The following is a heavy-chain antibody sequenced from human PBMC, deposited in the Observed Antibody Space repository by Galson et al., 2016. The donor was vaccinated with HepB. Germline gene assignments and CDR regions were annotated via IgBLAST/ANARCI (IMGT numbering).Heavy chain of an antibody. CDR1: GFTFTRSV. J-gene: IGHJ3*02. Sequence: SVKVSCKASGFTFTRSVVQWVRQARGQGLEWIGWIVVGSGDTDYAQKFHKRVTITTDMSTTTTYMELGSLTSEDTAVYFCAADLITGSSQLNIWGQGTMVTVSS. D-gene: IGHD1-20*01. CDR2: IVVGSGDT. V-gene: IGHV1-58*01. CDR3: AADLITGSSQLNI.